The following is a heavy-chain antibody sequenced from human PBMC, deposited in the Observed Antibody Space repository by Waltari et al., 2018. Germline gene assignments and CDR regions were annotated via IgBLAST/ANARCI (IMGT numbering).Heavy chain of an antibody. CDR1: GYTFTDNY. V-gene: IGHV1-2*02. Sequence: QVQLGPSVAEVKKHGASLIVYCKVPGYTFTDNYMHWVRQAPGQGLGWMGWINPNNGGTNYAQKFQGRVTMTRDTSISTAFMDLSRLKSDDTAVYFCARGDPSVYYTSHMDVWGKGTTVTVSS. CDR3: ARGDPSVYYTSHMDV. J-gene: IGHJ6*03. CDR2: INPNNGGT. D-gene: IGHD3-3*01.